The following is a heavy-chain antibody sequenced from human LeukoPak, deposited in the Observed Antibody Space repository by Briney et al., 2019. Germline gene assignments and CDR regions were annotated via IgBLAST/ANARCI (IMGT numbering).Heavy chain of an antibody. CDR2: IYYSGST. V-gene: IGHV4-59*01. D-gene: IGHD3-10*01. CDR1: GGSISSYY. Sequence: SETLSLTCTVSGGSISSYYWSWIRQPPGKGLEWIGYIYYSGSTNYNPSLKSRVTISVDTSKNQFSLKLSSVTAADTAVYYCAKVLDDYYGSGSYFHYYYGMDVWGQGTTVTVSS. CDR3: AKVLDDYYGSGSYFHYYYGMDV. J-gene: IGHJ6*02.